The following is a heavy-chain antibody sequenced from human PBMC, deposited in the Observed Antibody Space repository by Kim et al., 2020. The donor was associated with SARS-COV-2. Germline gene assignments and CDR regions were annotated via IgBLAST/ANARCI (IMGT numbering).Heavy chain of an antibody. CDR1: GYTFTSYA. D-gene: IGHD2-15*01. CDR3: ARPRVVAAREPDAFDI. V-gene: IGHV1-3*01. Sequence: ASVKVSCKASGYTFTSYAMHWVRQAPGQRLEWMGWINAGNGNTKYSQKFQGRVTITRDTSASTAYMELSSLRSEDTAVYYCARPRVVAAREPDAFDIWGQGTMVTVSS. J-gene: IGHJ3*02. CDR2: INAGNGNT.